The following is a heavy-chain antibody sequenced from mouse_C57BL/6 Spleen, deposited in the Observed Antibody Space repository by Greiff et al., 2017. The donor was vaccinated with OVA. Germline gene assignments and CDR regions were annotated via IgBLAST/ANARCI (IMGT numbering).Heavy chain of an antibody. D-gene: IGHD1-1*01. J-gene: IGHJ3*01. Sequence: VQLQQPGAELVKPGASVKLSCKASGYTFTSYWMHWVKQRPGQGLEWIGMIHPNSGSNNYNEKFKSKATLTVDKSSSTAYMQLSSLTSEDSAVYYCARGDYGSSSWFAYWGQGTLVTVSA. V-gene: IGHV1-64*01. CDR1: GYTFTSYW. CDR2: IHPNSGSN. CDR3: ARGDYGSSSWFAY.